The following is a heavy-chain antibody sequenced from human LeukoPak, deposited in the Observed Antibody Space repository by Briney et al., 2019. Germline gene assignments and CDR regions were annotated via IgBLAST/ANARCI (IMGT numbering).Heavy chain of an antibody. CDR1: GGTFSSYT. CDR3: ATRIAMAGDRAFDI. CDR2: IIPILGIA. D-gene: IGHD6-19*01. Sequence: ASVKVSCKASGGTFSSYTISWVRQAPGQGLEWMGRIIPILGIANYAQKFQGRVTITADKSTSTAYMELSSLRSEDTAVYYCATRIAMAGDRAFDIWGQGTMVTVSS. J-gene: IGHJ3*02. V-gene: IGHV1-69*02.